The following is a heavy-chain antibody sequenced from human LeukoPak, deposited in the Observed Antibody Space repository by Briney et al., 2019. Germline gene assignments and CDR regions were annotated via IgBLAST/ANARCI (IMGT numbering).Heavy chain of an antibody. CDR3: AGFLRINYYRIGWFDP. CDR1: GFNFSTFD. CDR2: ISSSSSYI. J-gene: IGHJ5*02. Sequence: GGSLRLSCATSGFNFSTFDMSWVRQAPGKGLEWVSSISSSSSYIHSADSVKGRFTISRDNAKNSLYLQMNSLRAEDTAVYYCAGFLRINYYRIGWFDPWGQGTLVTVSS. V-gene: IGHV3-21*01. D-gene: IGHD3-10*01.